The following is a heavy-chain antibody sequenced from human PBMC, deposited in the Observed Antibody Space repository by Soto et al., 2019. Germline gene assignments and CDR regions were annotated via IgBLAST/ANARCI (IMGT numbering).Heavy chain of an antibody. Sequence: QVQLVQSGAEVKKPGSSVKVSCKASGGTFSSYDISWVRQAPGQGLEWMGGIIPIFGTANYAQKFQGRVTITADESTSTAYMELSSLRSEDTAVYYCARDRNYYDSSGYLPLDYWGQGTLVTVSS. J-gene: IGHJ4*02. CDR3: ARDRNYYDSSGYLPLDY. D-gene: IGHD3-22*01. CDR1: GGTFSSYD. CDR2: IIPIFGTA. V-gene: IGHV1-69*01.